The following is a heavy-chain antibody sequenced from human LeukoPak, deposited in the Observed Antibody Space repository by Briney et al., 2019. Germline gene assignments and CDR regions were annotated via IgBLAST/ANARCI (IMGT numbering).Heavy chain of an antibody. J-gene: IGHJ4*02. V-gene: IGHV3-23*01. CDR3: AKASRQSSGWYFDY. CDR1: GFTFSSYA. CDR2: ITGSGGNT. Sequence: GGSLRLSCAASGFTFSSYAMSWVRQAPGKGLEWVSAITGSGGNTYSADSVKGQFTISRDNSKNTLSLQMNSLRAEDTAVYYCAKASRQSSGWYFDYWGQGTLVTVSS. D-gene: IGHD6-25*01.